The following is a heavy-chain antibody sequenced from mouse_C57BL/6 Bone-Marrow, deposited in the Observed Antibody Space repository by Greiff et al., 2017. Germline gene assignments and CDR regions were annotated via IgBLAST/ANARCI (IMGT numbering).Heavy chain of an antibody. CDR2: INYDGSST. CDR1: GFTFSDYY. Sequence: EVKLVESEGGLVQPGSSMKLSCTASGFTFSDYYMAWVRQVPEKGLEWVANINYDGSSTYYLDSLKSRFIISRDNAKNILYLQMSSLKSEDTATYYCARGSDDGYYPDYWGQGTTLTVSS. V-gene: IGHV5-16*01. D-gene: IGHD2-3*01. J-gene: IGHJ2*01. CDR3: ARGSDDGYYPDY.